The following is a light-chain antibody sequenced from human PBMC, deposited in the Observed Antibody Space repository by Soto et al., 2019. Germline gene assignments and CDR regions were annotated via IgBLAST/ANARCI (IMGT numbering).Light chain of an antibody. Sequence: EIVLTQSPCILSLSPGERASLSCGASQRISSSFLAWYQQKPGQAPRLLIYGASSRATGIPARFSGTGSETDFTLTISRLEPEDFAVYYCQQYDNSPITFGQGTRLEI. CDR3: QQYDNSPIT. J-gene: IGKJ5*01. V-gene: IGKV3-20*01. CDR2: GAS. CDR1: QRISSSF.